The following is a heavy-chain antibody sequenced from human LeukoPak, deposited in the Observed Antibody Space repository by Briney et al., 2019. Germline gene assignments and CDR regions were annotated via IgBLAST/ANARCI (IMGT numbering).Heavy chain of an antibody. J-gene: IGHJ4*02. CDR2: ISAYNGNT. CDR3: ARLNGDYEDADFDY. D-gene: IGHD4-17*01. Sequence: ASVKVSCKASGYTFTSYGISWVRQAPGQGLEWMGWISAYNGNTNYAQKLQGRVTMTTDTSTSTAYMELRSLRSDDTAVYYCARLNGDYEDADFDYWGQRTLVTVSS. V-gene: IGHV1-18*01. CDR1: GYTFTSYG.